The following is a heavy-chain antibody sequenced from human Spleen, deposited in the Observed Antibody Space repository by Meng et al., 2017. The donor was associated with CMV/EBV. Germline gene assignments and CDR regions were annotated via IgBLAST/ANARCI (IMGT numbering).Heavy chain of an antibody. CDR1: GFTFSSYW. Sequence: GESLKISCAASGFTFSSYWMSWVRQAPGKGLEWVSSISSSSTIYYADSVKGRFTISRDNAKNSLYLQMNTLRAEDTAVYYCARDSVTMLRGVSHYGVDVWGQGTTVTVSS. J-gene: IGHJ6*02. CDR3: ARDSVTMLRGVSHYGVDV. CDR2: ISSSSTI. V-gene: IGHV3-69-1*02. D-gene: IGHD3-10*01.